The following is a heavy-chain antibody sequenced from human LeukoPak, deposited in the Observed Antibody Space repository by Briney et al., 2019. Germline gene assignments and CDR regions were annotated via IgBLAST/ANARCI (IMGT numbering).Heavy chain of an antibody. D-gene: IGHD5-12*01. V-gene: IGHV3-23*01. CDR1: GFTFSSYA. Sequence: GGSLRLSGAASGFTFSSYAMSWVRKAPGKGLEWVSAISGSGGSTYYADSVKGRFTISRDNSKNTLYLQMNSLRAEDTAVYYCAKELVATMIHPFDYWGQGTLVTVSS. CDR2: ISGSGGST. J-gene: IGHJ4*02. CDR3: AKELVATMIHPFDY.